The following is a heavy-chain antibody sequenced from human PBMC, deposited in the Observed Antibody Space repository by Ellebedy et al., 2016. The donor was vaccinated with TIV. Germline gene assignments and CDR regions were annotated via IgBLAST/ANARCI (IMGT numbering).Heavy chain of an antibody. CDR3: ARGAGEMGADWFDP. D-gene: IGHD3-16*01. J-gene: IGHJ5*02. CDR1: GYTFINND. Sequence: AASVKVSCKASGYTFINNDINWVRQATGQGLEWTGWMNANSGNTGYAQKFQGRVTMTRDTAISTAYMELSSLTFDDTAVYYCARGAGEMGADWFDPWGQGTLVTVSS. CDR2: MNANSGNT. V-gene: IGHV1-8*02.